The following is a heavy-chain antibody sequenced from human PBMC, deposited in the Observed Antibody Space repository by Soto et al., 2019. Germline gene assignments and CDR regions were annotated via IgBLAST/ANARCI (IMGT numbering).Heavy chain of an antibody. J-gene: IGHJ4*02. CDR2: IWYDGSNK. V-gene: IGHV3-33*01. Sequence: PGGSLRLSCAASGFTFSSYGMHWVRQAPGKGLEWVAVIWYDGSNKYYADSVKGRFTISRDNSKNTLYLQMNSLRAEDTAVYYCARGGDIITMIVDHHAFDYWGQGTLVTVSS. D-gene: IGHD3-22*01. CDR3: ARGGDIITMIVDHHAFDY. CDR1: GFTFSSYG.